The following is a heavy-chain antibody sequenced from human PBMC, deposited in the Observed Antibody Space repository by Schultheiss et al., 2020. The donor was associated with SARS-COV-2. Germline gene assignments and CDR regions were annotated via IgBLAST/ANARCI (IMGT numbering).Heavy chain of an antibody. D-gene: IGHD6-13*01. CDR1: GFTFSSYS. V-gene: IGHV3-49*04. J-gene: IGHJ6*02. CDR3: TRGGSSWYLPRYYYYYGMDV. CDR2: IRSKAYGGTT. Sequence: GGSLRLSCAASGFTFSSYSMNWVRQAPGKGLEWVGFIRSKAYGGTTEYAASVKGRFTISRDDSKSIAYLQMNSLKTEDTAVYYCTRGGSSWYLPRYYYYYGMDVWGQGTTVTVSS.